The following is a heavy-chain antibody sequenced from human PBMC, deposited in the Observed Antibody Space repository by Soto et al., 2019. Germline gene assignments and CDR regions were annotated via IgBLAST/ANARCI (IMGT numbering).Heavy chain of an antibody. J-gene: IGHJ4*02. CDR2: VYYSGST. Sequence: SETLSLTCAVSGYSISSGDYWGWIRQAPGKGLEWIGSVYYSGSTHYEPSLRGRIAISVDTLKSQFSLRLTSVTAADTAMYFCARNISTYFDSWGQGIRVTVSS. CDR1: GYSISSGDY. CDR3: ARNISTYFDS. V-gene: IGHV4-38-2*01. D-gene: IGHD3-9*01.